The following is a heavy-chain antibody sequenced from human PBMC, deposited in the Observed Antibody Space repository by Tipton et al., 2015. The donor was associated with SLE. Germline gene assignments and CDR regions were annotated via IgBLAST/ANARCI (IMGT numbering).Heavy chain of an antibody. CDR3: ARTQKGSSWYPKDY. CDR1: GFTFSGYE. J-gene: IGHJ4*02. D-gene: IGHD6-13*01. CDR2: ISTSGTTM. Sequence: SLRLSCAASGFTFSGYEMNWVRQAPGRGLEWVSYISTSGTTMYYAESMKGRFTISRDNAKNSLYLQMNSLRAEDTAFYYCARTQKGSSWYPKDYWGRGTLVTVSS. V-gene: IGHV3-48*03.